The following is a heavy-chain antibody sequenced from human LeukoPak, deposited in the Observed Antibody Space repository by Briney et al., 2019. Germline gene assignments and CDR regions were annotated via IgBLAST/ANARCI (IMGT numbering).Heavy chain of an antibody. V-gene: IGHV3-21*06. CDR1: GLTFSTSG. D-gene: IGHD1-14*01. CDR2: IGPTGFDR. Sequence: RGSLRLSCTTSGLTFSTSGFNWVRQAPGKGLEWVASIGPTGFDRYHADTIKWRFTISRDNANNFLYLQMESRRAEDTAVYYCATETNGRNYDYWGQGTLLTVSS. CDR3: ATETNGRNYDY. J-gene: IGHJ4*02.